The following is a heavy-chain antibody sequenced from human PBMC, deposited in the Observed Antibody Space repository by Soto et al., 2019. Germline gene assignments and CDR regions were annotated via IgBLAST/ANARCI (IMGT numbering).Heavy chain of an antibody. V-gene: IGHV3-30*03. J-gene: IGHJ6*02. CDR1: GFTFSSYG. CDR2: ISYDGSNK. Sequence: QVQLVESGGGVVQPGRSLRLSCAASGFTFSSYGMHWVRQAPGKGLEWVAVISYDGSNKYYADSVKGRFTISRDNSKNTLYLQMNSLRAEDTAVYYCARFAVVPAARSGDYYYYGMDVWGQGTTVTVSS. D-gene: IGHD2-2*01. CDR3: ARFAVVPAARSGDYYYYGMDV.